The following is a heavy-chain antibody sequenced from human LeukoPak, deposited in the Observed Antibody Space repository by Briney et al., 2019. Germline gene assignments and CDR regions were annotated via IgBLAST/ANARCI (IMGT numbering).Heavy chain of an antibody. CDR2: INHSGST. Sequence: PSETLSLTCAVYGGSFSGYYWTWIRQPPGKGLEWIGEINHSGSTNYNPSLKSRVTISVDTSKNQFSLKLSSVTAADTAVYYCARGTVEYSSSHVDYWGQGTLVTVSS. D-gene: IGHD6-6*01. CDR1: GGSFSGYY. CDR3: ARGTVEYSSSHVDY. V-gene: IGHV4-34*01. J-gene: IGHJ4*02.